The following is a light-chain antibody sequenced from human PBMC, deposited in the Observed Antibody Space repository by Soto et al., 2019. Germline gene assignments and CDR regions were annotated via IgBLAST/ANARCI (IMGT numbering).Light chain of an antibody. CDR3: QQANSFPYT. CDR2: AAS. V-gene: IGKV1-12*01. CDR1: QGVSNW. Sequence: DIQMTQSPSSVSASVGDRVTITCRASQGVSNWLAWYQQKPGKAPKLLIYAASTLRSGVPSRFRGSGSGTDFTFTISSLQPADFATYYCQQANSFPYTFGQGTKLEIK. J-gene: IGKJ2*01.